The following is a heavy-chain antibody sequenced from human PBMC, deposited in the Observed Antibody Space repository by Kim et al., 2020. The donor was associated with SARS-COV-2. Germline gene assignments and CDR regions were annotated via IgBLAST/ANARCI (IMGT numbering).Heavy chain of an antibody. V-gene: IGHV4-39*01. Sequence: SETLSLTCTVSGGSISSSSYYWGWIRQPPGKGLEWIGSIYYSGSTYYNPSLKSRVTISVDTSKNQFSLKLSSVTAADTAVYYCASLRRGAVAGIIGTSINWFDPWGQGTLVTVSS. CDR3: ASLRRGAVAGIIGTSINWFDP. CDR2: IYYSGST. D-gene: IGHD6-19*01. CDR1: GGSISSSSYY. J-gene: IGHJ5*02.